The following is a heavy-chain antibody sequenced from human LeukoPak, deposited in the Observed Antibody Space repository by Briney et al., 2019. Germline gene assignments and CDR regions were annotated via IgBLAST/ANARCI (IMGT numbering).Heavy chain of an antibody. D-gene: IGHD1-26*01. Sequence: GESLKISCKGSGYSFTSYWIGWVRQMPGKGLEWIRNIYPGDSDTRYSPSFQGQVTISADKSISTAYLQWSSLKASDTAMYYCARFRGSYSGVPVGFDYWGQGTLVTVSS. CDR3: ARFRGSYSGVPVGFDY. CDR1: GYSFTSYW. J-gene: IGHJ4*02. CDR2: IYPGDSDT. V-gene: IGHV5-51*01.